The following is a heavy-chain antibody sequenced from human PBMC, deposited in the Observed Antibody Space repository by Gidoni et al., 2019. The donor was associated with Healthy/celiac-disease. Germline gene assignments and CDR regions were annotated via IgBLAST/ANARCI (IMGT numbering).Heavy chain of an antibody. CDR3: ASEGRGYYYDSSGVGGYYYYGMDV. V-gene: IGHV3-20*04. CDR1: GFPFDSYG. Sequence: EVQLVESGGGVVRTGGSLRLPCAASGFPFDSYGMRWLRQAPAKGLEWVSGINWNGGSTGYADSVKGRFTIYRDNAKNSLYLQTNSLRAEDTALYYCASEGRGYYYDSSGVGGYYYYGMDVWGQGTTVTVSS. D-gene: IGHD3-22*01. CDR2: INWNGGST. J-gene: IGHJ6*02.